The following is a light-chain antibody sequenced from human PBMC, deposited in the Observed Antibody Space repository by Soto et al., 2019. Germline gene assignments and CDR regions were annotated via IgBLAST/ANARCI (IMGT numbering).Light chain of an antibody. CDR2: EVS. Sequence: QSALTQPASVSGSPGQSITISCTGPSSDVGGYNYDSWYQQHPGKAPKLMIYEVSNRPSGVSNRFSGSKSGNTASLTISGLQAEDEADYYCSSYTSRSTLVFGTGTKLTVL. CDR3: SSYTSRSTLV. CDR1: SSDVGGYNY. J-gene: IGLJ1*01. V-gene: IGLV2-14*01.